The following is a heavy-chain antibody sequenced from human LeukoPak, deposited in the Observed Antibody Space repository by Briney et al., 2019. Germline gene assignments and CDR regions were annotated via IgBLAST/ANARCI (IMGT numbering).Heavy chain of an antibody. V-gene: IGHV4-34*01. CDR2: INHSGST. J-gene: IGHJ5*02. Sequence: KPSETLSLTCAVYGGSLSHYYWSWIRQPPGKGLEWIGEINHSGSTNYNPSLKSRVTISVDMSKNQFPLELTSVTAADTAVYYCARGPASGSNFAWFDPWGQGTLVTVSS. CDR1: GGSLSHYY. CDR3: ARGPASGSNFAWFDP. D-gene: IGHD3-10*01.